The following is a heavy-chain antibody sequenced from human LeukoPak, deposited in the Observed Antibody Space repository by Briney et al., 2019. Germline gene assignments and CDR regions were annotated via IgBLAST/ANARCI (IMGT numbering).Heavy chain of an antibody. V-gene: IGHV3-48*01. CDR2: ISSSSNII. Sequence: PGGSLRLSCAASGFTFSNYNMNWVRQPPGKGLQWVSYISSSSNIIYYADSVKGRFTISRDNAKNLLFLQVNSLRAEDTAVYYCARDFAREFTIDYWGQGTLVTVSS. CDR1: GFTFSNYN. D-gene: IGHD3-10*01. CDR3: ARDFAREFTIDY. J-gene: IGHJ4*02.